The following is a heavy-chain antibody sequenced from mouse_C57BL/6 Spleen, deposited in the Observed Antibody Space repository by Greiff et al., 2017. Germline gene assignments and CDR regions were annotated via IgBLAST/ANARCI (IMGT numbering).Heavy chain of an antibody. CDR2: IRNKANGYTT. J-gene: IGHJ2*01. V-gene: IGHV7-3*01. CDR1: GFTFTDYY. CDR3: ARSPKGGYYFDY. Sequence: EVQGVESGGGLVQPGGSLSLSCAASGFTFTDYYMSWVRQPPGKALEWLGFIRNKANGYTTEYSASVKGRFTISRDNSQSILYLQMNALRAEDSATYYCARSPKGGYYFDYWGQGTTLTVSS. D-gene: IGHD6-5*01.